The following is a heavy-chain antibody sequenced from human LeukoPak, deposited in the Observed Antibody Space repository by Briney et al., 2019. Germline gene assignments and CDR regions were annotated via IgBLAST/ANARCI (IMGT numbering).Heavy chain of an antibody. CDR3: AKDPVRSVSPYYFDY. CDR2: VSGSGGSK. V-gene: IGHV3-23*01. CDR1: GFTFSSYA. J-gene: IGHJ4*02. D-gene: IGHD5/OR15-5a*01. Sequence: GGSLRLSCAASGFTFSSYAMSWVRQAPGKGLEWVSTVSGSGGSKYYADSVKGRFTISRDNSKNTLYLQMNSLRAEDTALYYCAKDPVRSVSPYYFDYWGQGTLVTVSS.